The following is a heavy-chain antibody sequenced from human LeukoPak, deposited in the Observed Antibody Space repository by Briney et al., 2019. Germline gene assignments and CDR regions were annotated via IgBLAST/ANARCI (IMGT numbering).Heavy chain of an antibody. CDR1: VASLSSYY. CDR2: ISDTGKT. D-gene: IGHD2/OR15-2a*01. J-gene: IGHJ5*02. CDR3: ATGYYEPFAT. Sequence: SQTLSLTCSVSVASLSSYYWHCLRQSPRKGLEWIGYISDTGKTGSNPSLKSRVTISLDISKKQFSLRLRSVTAADSAIYYCATGYYEPFATWGPGILVTVSS. V-gene: IGHV4-59*01.